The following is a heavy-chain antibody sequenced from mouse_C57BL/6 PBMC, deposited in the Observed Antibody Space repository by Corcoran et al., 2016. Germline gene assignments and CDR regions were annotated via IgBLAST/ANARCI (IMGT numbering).Heavy chain of an antibody. CDR2: ISYDGSN. V-gene: IGHV3-6*01. Sequence: DVQLQESGPGLVKPSQSLSLTCSVTGYSITSGYYWNWIRQFPGNKLEWMGYISYDGSNKYNPSLKNRISITRDTSKNQFFLKLNSVTTEDTATYYCASPHYYGSSYWFAYWGQGTLVTVSA. D-gene: IGHD1-1*01. J-gene: IGHJ3*01. CDR1: GYSITSGYY. CDR3: ASPHYYGSSYWFAY.